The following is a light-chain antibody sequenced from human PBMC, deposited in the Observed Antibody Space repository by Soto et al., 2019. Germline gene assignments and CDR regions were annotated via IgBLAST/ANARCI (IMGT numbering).Light chain of an antibody. Sequence: EMVLTQSPVTLSLSPGERATLSCRASQSVSSSLIWYQQKPGQAPRLLIYDASNRATGIPARFSGGGSGTDFILTISSLEPEDFAVYYCQQRSTWPRTFGGGTKVEIK. CDR1: QSVSSS. CDR3: QQRSTWPRT. J-gene: IGKJ4*01. CDR2: DAS. V-gene: IGKV3-11*01.